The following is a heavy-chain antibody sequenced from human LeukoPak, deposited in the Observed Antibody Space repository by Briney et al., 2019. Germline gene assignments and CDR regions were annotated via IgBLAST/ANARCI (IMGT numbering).Heavy chain of an antibody. CDR3: AREGYSSGAIDY. D-gene: IGHD6-19*01. CDR1: GGSISSYY. J-gene: IGHJ4*02. Sequence: EPSETLPLTCTVSGGSISSYYWSWIRQPPGKGLEWIGYIYYSGSTNYNPSLKSRVTISVDTSKNQFSLKLSSVTAADTAVYYCAREGYSSGAIDYWGQGTLVTVSS. V-gene: IGHV4-59*01. CDR2: IYYSGST.